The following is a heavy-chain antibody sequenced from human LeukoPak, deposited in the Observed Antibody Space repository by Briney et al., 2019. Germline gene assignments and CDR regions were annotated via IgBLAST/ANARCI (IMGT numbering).Heavy chain of an antibody. Sequence: PSETLSLTCTVSGVSISSGDYYWSWIRQPPGKGLEWIGYIYYSGSTYYNPSLKSRVTISVDTSKNQFSLKLSSVTAADTAVYYCAREDPGVGATKGGVFDYWGQGTLVTVSS. CDR1: GVSISSGDYY. J-gene: IGHJ4*02. V-gene: IGHV4-30-4*01. D-gene: IGHD1-26*01. CDR3: AREDPGVGATKGGVFDY. CDR2: IYYSGST.